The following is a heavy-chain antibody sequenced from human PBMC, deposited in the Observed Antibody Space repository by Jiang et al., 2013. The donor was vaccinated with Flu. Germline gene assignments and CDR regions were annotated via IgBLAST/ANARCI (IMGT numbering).Heavy chain of an antibody. CDR1: GGTFSSYA. D-gene: IGHD3-16*02. V-gene: IGHV1-69*04. J-gene: IGHJ4*02. Sequence: GGTFSSYAISWVRQAPGQGLEWMGRIIPILGIANYAQKFQGRVTITADKSTSTAYMELSSLRSEDTAVYYCASYWVESYYDYIWGSYRPQLGFDYWGQGTLVTVSS. CDR3: ASYWVESYYDYIWGSYRPQLGFDY. CDR2: IIPILGIA.